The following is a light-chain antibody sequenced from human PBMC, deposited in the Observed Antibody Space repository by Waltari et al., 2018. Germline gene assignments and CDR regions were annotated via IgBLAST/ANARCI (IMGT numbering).Light chain of an antibody. CDR2: DVS. Sequence: QSALTQPASVSGSPGQSITIPCTGTSSDVGAYNYVSWYRQHPGTAPKLLIFDVSHRPSGVSNRFSGSKSGNTASLTISGLQAEDEADYYCSSYTTSSTVVFGGGTK. V-gene: IGLV2-14*03. CDR3: SSYTTSSTVV. J-gene: IGLJ2*01. CDR1: SSDVGAYNY.